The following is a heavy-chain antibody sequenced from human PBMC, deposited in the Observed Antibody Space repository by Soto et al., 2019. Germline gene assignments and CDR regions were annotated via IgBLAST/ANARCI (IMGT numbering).Heavy chain of an antibody. CDR3: ARDRGEQYGSGSRYYGMDV. J-gene: IGHJ6*02. CDR1: GGSISSFFYY. D-gene: IGHD3-10*01. CDR2: IYYSGST. Sequence: TLCLTCTVSGGSISSFFYYWSWIRQHPGKGLEWIGYIYYSGSTYYNPSLKSRVTISVDTSKNQFSLKLSSVTAADTAVYYCARDRGEQYGSGSRYYGMDVWGQGTTVTVSS. V-gene: IGHV4-31*03.